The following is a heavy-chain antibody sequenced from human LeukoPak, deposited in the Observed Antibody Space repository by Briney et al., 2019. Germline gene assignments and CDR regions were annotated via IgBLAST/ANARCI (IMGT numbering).Heavy chain of an antibody. D-gene: IGHD6-19*01. CDR3: ARDYPVGAVAGTERIDPRYYYYYGMDV. CDR1: GGTFSSYA. Sequence: ASVKVSCKASGGTFSSYAISWVRQAPGQGLEWMGGIIPIFGTANYAQKLQGRVTMTTDTSTSTAYMELRSLRSDDTAVYYCARDYPVGAVAGTERIDPRYYYYYGMDVWGQGTTVTVSS. J-gene: IGHJ6*02. CDR2: IIPIFGTA. V-gene: IGHV1-69*05.